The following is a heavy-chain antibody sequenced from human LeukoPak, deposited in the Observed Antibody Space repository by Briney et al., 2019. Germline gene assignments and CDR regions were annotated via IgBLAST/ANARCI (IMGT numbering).Heavy chain of an antibody. D-gene: IGHD5-18*01. CDR2: ISYDGNSK. J-gene: IGHJ4*02. CDR1: GFTFSSYS. V-gene: IGHV3-30*03. Sequence: GGSLRLSCAASGFTFSSYSMNWVRQAPGKGLEWVAVISYDGNSKYYADSVKGRFTISRDNSKNTLYLQMNSLRAEDTAVYYCARPQGSRQIWVHFDYWGQGTLVTVSS. CDR3: ARPQGSRQIWVHFDY.